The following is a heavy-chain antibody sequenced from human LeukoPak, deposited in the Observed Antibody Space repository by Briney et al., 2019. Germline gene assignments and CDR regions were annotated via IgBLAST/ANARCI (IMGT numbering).Heavy chain of an antibody. CDR2: IYYTGST. D-gene: IGHD5-18*01. CDR1: GGSISSSRYY. CDR3: ARLDRVETVSGDFDY. J-gene: IGHJ4*02. Sequence: SETLSLTCTVSGGSISSSRYYWGWIRQSPGKGLEWIGYIYYTGSTYYNPCLKSRVAISADTSKNELSLKVSSVTAADTAVYFCARLDRVETVSGDFDYWGQGTLVTVSS. V-gene: IGHV4-39*01.